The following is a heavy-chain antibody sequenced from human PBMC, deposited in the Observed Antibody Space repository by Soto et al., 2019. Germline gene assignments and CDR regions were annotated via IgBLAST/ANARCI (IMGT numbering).Heavy chain of an antibody. CDR1: GYTFTGYY. J-gene: IGHJ4*02. CDR2: INPNSGGT. Sequence: ASVKVSCKASGYTFTGYYMHWVRQAPGQGLEWMGWINPNSGGTNYAQKFQGWVTMTRDTSISTAYMELSRLRSDDTAVYYCARVTGYYDSSGYNGPFDYWGQGTLVTVSS. D-gene: IGHD3-22*01. V-gene: IGHV1-2*04. CDR3: ARVTGYYDSSGYNGPFDY.